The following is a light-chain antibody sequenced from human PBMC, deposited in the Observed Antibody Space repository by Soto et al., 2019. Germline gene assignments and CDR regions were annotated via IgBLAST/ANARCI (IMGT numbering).Light chain of an antibody. CDR3: CSYTTTTSRV. CDR2: DVS. Sequence: QSALTQPTSVSGSPGQSITISCTGPSSDIGHYNYVSWYQQHPGNAPKLIIYDVSIRASGVSDRFSGSKSGNTASLTIPGLQAEDEADYHCCSYTTTTSRVFGSGT. J-gene: IGLJ1*01. V-gene: IGLV2-14*03. CDR1: SSDIGHYNY.